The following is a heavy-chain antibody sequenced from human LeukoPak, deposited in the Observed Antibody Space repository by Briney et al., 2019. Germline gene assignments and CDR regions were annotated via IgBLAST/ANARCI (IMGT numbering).Heavy chain of an antibody. D-gene: IGHD6-19*01. CDR3: ARDGIAVAGTRGYAFDI. J-gene: IGHJ3*02. CDR1: GFTVSSNY. CDR2: IYSGGST. Sequence: PGGSLRLSCAASGFTVSSNYMSWVRQAPGKGLEWVSVIYSGGSTYYADSVKGRFTISRDNSKNTLYLQMNSLRAEDTAVYYCARDGIAVAGTRGYAFDIWGQGTMVTVSS. V-gene: IGHV3-53*01.